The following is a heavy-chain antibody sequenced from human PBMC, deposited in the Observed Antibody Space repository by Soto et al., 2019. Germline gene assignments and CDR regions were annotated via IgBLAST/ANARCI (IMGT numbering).Heavy chain of an antibody. V-gene: IGHV3-21*04. Sequence: GGSLRLSCAASGFTFSSYTMNWVSQAPGKGLEWVSSISSSSSYIYYADSVKGRFTISRDNSKNSLYLQMNSLRAEDTAVYYCAKGGIQLWFAPWGQGTLVPVPS. J-gene: IGHJ5*02. CDR1: GFTFSSYT. CDR2: ISSSSSYI. D-gene: IGHD5-18*01. CDR3: AKGGIQLWFAP.